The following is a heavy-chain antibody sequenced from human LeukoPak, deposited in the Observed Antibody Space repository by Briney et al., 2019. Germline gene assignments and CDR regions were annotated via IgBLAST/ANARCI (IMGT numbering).Heavy chain of an antibody. CDR3: AKDHSSGWPYCFPY. CDR1: GFTFSDYG. J-gene: IGHJ4*02. Sequence: GGSLRLSCAASGFTFSDYGMSWVRQAPGKGLEWISSISSTGGTTYYADSVKGRFTISRDNSKNTLLLQMNSLRAEDTAVYYCAKDHSSGWPYCFPYWGQGTLVTVSS. D-gene: IGHD6-19*01. V-gene: IGHV3-23*01. CDR2: ISSTGGTT.